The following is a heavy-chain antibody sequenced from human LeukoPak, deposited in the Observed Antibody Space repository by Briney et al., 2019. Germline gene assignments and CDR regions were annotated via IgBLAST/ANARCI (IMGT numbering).Heavy chain of an antibody. Sequence: GGSLRLSCAASGFTFSDYYMSWLRQAPGKGLEWVSYISSSGSTIYYADSVKGRFTISRDNAKNPLYLQMNSLRAEDTAVYYCAIDTLSGSYYGMDVWGQGTTVTVSS. D-gene: IGHD3-16*01. V-gene: IGHV3-11*01. CDR2: ISSSGSTI. CDR3: AIDTLSGSYYGMDV. CDR1: GFTFSDYY. J-gene: IGHJ6*02.